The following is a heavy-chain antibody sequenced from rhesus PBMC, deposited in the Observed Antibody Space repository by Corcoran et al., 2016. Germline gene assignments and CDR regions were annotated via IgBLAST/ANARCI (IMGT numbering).Heavy chain of an antibody. CDR3: ARVGAPIYFDY. D-gene: IGHD1-44*02. V-gene: IGHV4-122*02. Sequence: QLQLQESGPGLVKPSEPLSLTCAVSGYSISSGYGWSWIRQPPGKGLEWIGYISESGSTSYNPSLKSRVTISRDTSKNQFSLKLSSVTAADTAVYYCARVGAPIYFDYWGQGVLVTVSS. J-gene: IGHJ4*01. CDR2: ISESGST. CDR1: GYSISSGYG.